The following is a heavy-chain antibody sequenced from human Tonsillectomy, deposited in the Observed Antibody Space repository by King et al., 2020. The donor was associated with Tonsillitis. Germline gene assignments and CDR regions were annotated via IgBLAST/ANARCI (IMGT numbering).Heavy chain of an antibody. CDR2: IRNKNEGGTT. CDR1: GFPFSKAW. Sequence: VQLVESGGGLVKPGGSLRLSCVASGFPFSKAWMNWVRQAPGKGLEWVGRIRNKNEGGTTDDDAAVKGRFTISRDDSQNTLYLQMNSLKTEDTAVYFCARDWGSGDCCVRAIDLWGQGTMVTGSS. D-gene: IGHD2-21*01. J-gene: IGHJ3*01. V-gene: IGHV3-15*07. CDR3: ARDWGSGDCCVRAIDL.